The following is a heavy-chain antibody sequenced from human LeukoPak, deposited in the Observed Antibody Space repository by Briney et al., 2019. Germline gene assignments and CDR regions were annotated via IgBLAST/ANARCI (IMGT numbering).Heavy chain of an antibody. D-gene: IGHD3-10*01. J-gene: IGHJ4*02. CDR1: GFTFSSYW. V-gene: IGHV3-7*01. Sequence: GGSLRLSCAASGFTFSSYWMSWVRQAPGKGLERVANIKQDGSEKYYVDSVKGRFTISRDNAKNSLYLQMNSLRAEDTAVYYCARLQYSFLYGSGSYGVDYWGQGTLVTVSS. CDR3: ARLQYSFLYGSGSYGVDY. CDR2: IKQDGSEK.